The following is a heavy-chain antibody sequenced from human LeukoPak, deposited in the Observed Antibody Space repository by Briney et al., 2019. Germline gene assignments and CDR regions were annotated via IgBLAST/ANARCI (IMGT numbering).Heavy chain of an antibody. J-gene: IGHJ4*02. Sequence: GGSRRLSCAASGFTFNRYWMHWVRKVPGKGLVWVSRINSDGSCTTYAVYVKGRFTISRDNARNTLYLQMNSLRAEDTSVYYCARGRGTIYMFDYWGQGTLVTVSS. V-gene: IGHV3-74*01. CDR2: INSDGSCT. D-gene: IGHD2/OR15-2a*01. CDR3: ARGRGTIYMFDY. CDR1: GFTFNRYW.